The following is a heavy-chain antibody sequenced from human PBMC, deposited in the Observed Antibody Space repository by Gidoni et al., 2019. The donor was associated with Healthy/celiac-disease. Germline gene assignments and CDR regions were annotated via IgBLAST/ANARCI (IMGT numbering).Heavy chain of an antibody. CDR1: GFTFDDYA. CDR3: AKVSSGWQTGDLDY. V-gene: IGHV3-9*01. D-gene: IGHD6-19*01. J-gene: IGHJ4*02. Sequence: EVQLVESGGGLVQPGRSLRLSCAASGFTFDDYAMHWVRQAPGKGLVGVSGISWNSGSIGYADSVKGRFTISRDNAKNALYLQMNSLRAEDTALYYCAKVSSGWQTGDLDYWGQGTLVTVSS. CDR2: ISWNSGSI.